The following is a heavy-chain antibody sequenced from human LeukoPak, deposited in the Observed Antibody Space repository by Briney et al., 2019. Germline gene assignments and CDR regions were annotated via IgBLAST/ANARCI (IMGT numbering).Heavy chain of an antibody. D-gene: IGHD6-19*01. CDR3: ARAVAGDYFDY. CDR2: ISSSISYT. CDR1: GFTFSDYY. V-gene: IGHV3-11*06. J-gene: IGHJ4*02. Sequence: GSLRLSCAASGFTFSDYYMSWIRQAPGKGLKWLSYISSSISYTNYADSVKGLFTISRDNAKNSLYLQMNGLRAEDTAVYYCARAVAGDYFDYWGQGTLVTVSS.